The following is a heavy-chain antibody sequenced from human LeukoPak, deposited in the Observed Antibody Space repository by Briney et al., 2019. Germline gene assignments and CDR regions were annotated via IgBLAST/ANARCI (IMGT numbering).Heavy chain of an antibody. D-gene: IGHD3-3*01. J-gene: IGHJ4*02. Sequence: PSETLSLTCAVSGYSISSGYYWGWIRQPPGKGLEWIGSIYHSGSTYYNPSLKRPVTLSVDTSKTQFSLKLSSVTAADTAVYYCASTVFGVVTFDYWGQGTLVTVSS. CDR1: GYSISSGYY. CDR2: IYHSGST. V-gene: IGHV4-38-2*01. CDR3: ASTVFGVVTFDY.